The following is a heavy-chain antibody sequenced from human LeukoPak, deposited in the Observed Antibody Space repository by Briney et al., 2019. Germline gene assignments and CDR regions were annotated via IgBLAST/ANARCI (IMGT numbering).Heavy chain of an antibody. CDR3: ARARGDGYNSFYYYYYMDV. Sequence: RASVKVSCKASGGTFSSYAISWVRQAPGQGLEWMGGIIPIFGTANYAQKFQGRVTITTDESTSTAYMELSSLRSEDTAVYYCARARGDGYNSFYYYYYMDVWGKGTTVTVSS. CDR2: IIPIFGTA. V-gene: IGHV1-69*05. D-gene: IGHD5-24*01. J-gene: IGHJ6*03. CDR1: GGTFSSYA.